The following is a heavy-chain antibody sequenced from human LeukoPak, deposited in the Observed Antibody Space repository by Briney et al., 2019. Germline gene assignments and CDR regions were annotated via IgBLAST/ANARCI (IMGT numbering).Heavy chain of an antibody. Sequence: SETLSLTCTVSGGSISSYYWSWIRQPPGKGLEWIGYIYYSGSTNYNPSLKGGVTISVDASKSQFSLKLSSVTAAGTAVYYCARVDGSVYDFWRGHGGMDVWGQGTTVTVSS. CDR2: IYYSGST. CDR1: GGSISSYY. J-gene: IGHJ6*02. V-gene: IGHV4-59*01. D-gene: IGHD3-3*01. CDR3: ARVDGSVYDFWRGHGGMDV.